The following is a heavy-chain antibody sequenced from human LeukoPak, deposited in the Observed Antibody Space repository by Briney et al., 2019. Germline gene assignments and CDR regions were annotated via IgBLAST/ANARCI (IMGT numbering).Heavy chain of an antibody. D-gene: IGHD3-10*01. CDR2: IFNTGNT. Sequence: PSETLSLTCSVSGGSINSHYWSWIRQPPGKRLEWIGHIFNTGNTNYNPSLASRVTMSVDTSRAQLFLRLSPVTAADTAIYYCASRPADTTWYGVFDYWSQGTLVTVSS. V-gene: IGHV4-59*11. CDR1: GGSINSHY. CDR3: ASRPADTTWYGVFDY. J-gene: IGHJ4*02.